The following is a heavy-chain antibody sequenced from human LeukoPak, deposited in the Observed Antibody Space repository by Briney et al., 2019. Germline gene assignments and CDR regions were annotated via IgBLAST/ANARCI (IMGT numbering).Heavy chain of an antibody. CDR2: IYHSGST. V-gene: IGHV4-38-2*02. CDR3: ARGSTCSGGSCYSGLFDY. J-gene: IGHJ4*02. CDR1: GYSISSGYY. Sequence: SETLSLTCTVSGYSISSGYYWGWIRQPPGKGLEWIGSIYHSGSTYYNPSLKGRVTISVDTSKNQFSLKLSSVTAADTAVYYCARGSTCSGGSCYSGLFDYWGQGTLVTVSS. D-gene: IGHD2-15*01.